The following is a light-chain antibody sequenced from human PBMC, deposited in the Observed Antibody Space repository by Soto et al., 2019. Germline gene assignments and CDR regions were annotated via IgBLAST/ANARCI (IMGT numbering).Light chain of an antibody. Sequence: DIQMTQSPSSLSASVGDRVTITCRASQGINNYLIWYQQKPGKAPELLIYDAFSLQTGVPSRFSGGASGTDFALTFSSLQPEDVATYYCQQYDTLPPTFGQGTKLEI. CDR1: QGINNY. V-gene: IGKV1-33*01. CDR2: DAF. CDR3: QQYDTLPPT. J-gene: IGKJ2*01.